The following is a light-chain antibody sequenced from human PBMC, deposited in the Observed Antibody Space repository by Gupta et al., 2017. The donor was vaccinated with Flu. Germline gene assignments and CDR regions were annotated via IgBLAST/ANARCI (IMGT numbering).Light chain of an antibody. CDR3: SADAGNNNWV. V-gene: IGLV2-8*01. J-gene: IGLJ3*02. Sequence: VCWHQQATAEANKIIIYEVSKRTAGVPGRFSGSKAGNTASLTVFGPKEEEEADYYGSADAGNNNWVFGGGTKMTVL. CDR2: EVS.